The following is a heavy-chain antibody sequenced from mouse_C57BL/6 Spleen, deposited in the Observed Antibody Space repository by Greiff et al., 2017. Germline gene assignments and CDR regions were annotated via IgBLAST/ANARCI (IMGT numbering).Heavy chain of an antibody. V-gene: IGHV3-6*01. CDR1: GYSITSGYY. J-gene: IGHJ2*01. CDR2: ISYDGSN. Sequence: EVQLQESGPGLVKPSQSLSLTCSVTGYSITSGYYWNWIRQFPGNILEWMGYISYDGSNNYNPSLKNRISITRDTSKNQFFLKLNSVTTEDTATYYCARGYGPFDYWGQGTTLTVSS. CDR3: ARGYGPFDY. D-gene: IGHD1-1*02.